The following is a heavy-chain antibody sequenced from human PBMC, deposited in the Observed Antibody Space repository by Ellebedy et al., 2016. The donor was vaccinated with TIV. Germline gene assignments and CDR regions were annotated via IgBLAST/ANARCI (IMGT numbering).Heavy chain of an antibody. CDR3: VKEYGTTSLFDY. Sequence: GESLKISCSASGFTFSSYAMHWVRQAPGKGLEYVSAISSNGGSTYYADSVKGRFTISRDNSKNTLYLQMSSLRPEDTAVYYCVKEYGTTSLFDYWGQGTLVTVSS. D-gene: IGHD2-2*01. J-gene: IGHJ4*02. V-gene: IGHV3-64D*06. CDR1: GFTFSSYA. CDR2: ISSNGGST.